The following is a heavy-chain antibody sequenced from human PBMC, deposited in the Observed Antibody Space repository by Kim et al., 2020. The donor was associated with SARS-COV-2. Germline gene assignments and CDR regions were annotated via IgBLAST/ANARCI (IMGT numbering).Heavy chain of an antibody. Sequence: ASVKVSCKASGYTFTSYAMHWVRQAPGQRLEWMGWINAGNGNTKYSQKFQGRVTITRDTSASTAYMELSSLRSEDTAVYYCAREPLGYENWFDPWGQGTLVTVSA. D-gene: IGHD2-15*01. J-gene: IGHJ5*02. CDR2: INAGNGNT. V-gene: IGHV1-3*01. CDR3: AREPLGYENWFDP. CDR1: GYTFTSYA.